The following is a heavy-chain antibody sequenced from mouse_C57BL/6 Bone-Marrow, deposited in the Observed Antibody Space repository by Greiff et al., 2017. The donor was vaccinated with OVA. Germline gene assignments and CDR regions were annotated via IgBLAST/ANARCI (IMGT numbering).Heavy chain of an antibody. CDR3: ARYGPPYYYGSSHWYCDV. CDR1: GYAFSSYW. CDR2: IYPGDGDT. V-gene: IGHV1-80*01. D-gene: IGHD1-1*01. J-gene: IGHJ1*03. Sequence: VQGVESGAELVKPGASVKISCKASGYAFSSYWMNWVKQRPGKGLEWIGQIYPGDGDTNYNGKFKGKATLTADKSSSTAYMQLSSLTSEDSAVYFCARYGPPYYYGSSHWYCDVWGTGTTVTVSS.